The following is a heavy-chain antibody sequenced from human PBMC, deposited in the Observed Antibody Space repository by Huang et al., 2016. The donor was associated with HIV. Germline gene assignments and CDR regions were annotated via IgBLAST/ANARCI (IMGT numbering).Heavy chain of an antibody. J-gene: IGHJ1*01. Sequence: LQESGPGLVGPSETLSLTCAVSGDSFNSNTFYWGWIRRPPGKAREWIGGIYYSGTKYYNPALKRRARIAVDASKNRIFLHLRSVTAADTGVYYCARTGVAVSDDPEYFQHWGQGALVTIS. CDR2: IYYSGTK. D-gene: IGHD3-3*01. V-gene: IGHV4-39*02. CDR1: GDSFNSNTFY. CDR3: ARTGVAVSDDPEYFQH.